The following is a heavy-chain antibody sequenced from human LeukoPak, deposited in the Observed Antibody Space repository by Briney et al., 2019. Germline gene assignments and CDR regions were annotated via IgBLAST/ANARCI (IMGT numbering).Heavy chain of an antibody. D-gene: IGHD6-19*01. CDR2: ISTSSSYI. J-gene: IGHJ2*01. CDR1: GFTFSSYS. V-gene: IGHV3-21*01. Sequence: GGSLRLSCAASGFTFSSYSMSWVRQAPGKGLEWVSSISTSSSYIYYADSVKGRFTISRDNAKNSLYLQMNSLRAEDTAVYYCARELGSSGWSSYWYFDLWGRGTLVTVSS. CDR3: ARELGSSGWSSYWYFDL.